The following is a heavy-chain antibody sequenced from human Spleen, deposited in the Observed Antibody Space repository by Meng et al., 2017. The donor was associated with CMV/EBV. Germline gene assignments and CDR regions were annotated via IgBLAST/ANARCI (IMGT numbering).Heavy chain of an antibody. CDR2: ISAYNDDT. V-gene: IGHV1-18*04. D-gene: IGHD3-3*01. CDR1: GYSFTSYG. J-gene: IGHJ3*02. Sequence: ASVKVSCKAFGYSFTSYGISWVRQAPRQGLEWMGWISAYNDDTNYAQNFQGRVIVTTEISTSTAYMELRSLRADDTAMYYCARDGGDYWSGHSNNHDAIDIWGQGTMVTVSS. CDR3: ARDGGDYWSGHSNNHDAIDI.